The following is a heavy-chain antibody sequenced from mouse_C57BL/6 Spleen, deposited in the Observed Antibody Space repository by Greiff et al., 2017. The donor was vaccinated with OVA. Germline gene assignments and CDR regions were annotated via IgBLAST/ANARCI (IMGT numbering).Heavy chain of an antibody. CDR1: GFSLPSYG. CDR2: IWSGGST. V-gene: IGHV2-2*01. J-gene: IGHJ4*01. Sequence: QVQLQQSGPGLVQPSQSLSITCPASGFSLPSYGVHWVRQSPGTGLEWLGVIWSGGSTDYNAAFISRLSISKDNSKRQVFFKMNSLQADDTAIYYCARNKGSSYAMDYWGQGTSVTVSS. D-gene: IGHD1-1*01. CDR3: ARNKGSSYAMDY.